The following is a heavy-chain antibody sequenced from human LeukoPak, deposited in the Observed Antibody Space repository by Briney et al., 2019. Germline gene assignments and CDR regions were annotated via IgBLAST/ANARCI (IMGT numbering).Heavy chain of an antibody. D-gene: IGHD4-23*01. J-gene: IGHJ4*02. CDR1: GFTFSSYG. CDR2: IRYDGSNK. Sequence: SGGSLRLSCAASGFTFSSYGMHWVRQAPGKGLEWVAFIRYDGSNKYYADSVKGRFTISRDNSKNTLYLQMNSLRAEDTAVYYCAKGRGVTTLGFDYWGQGTLVTVSS. CDR3: AKGRGVTTLGFDY. V-gene: IGHV3-30*02.